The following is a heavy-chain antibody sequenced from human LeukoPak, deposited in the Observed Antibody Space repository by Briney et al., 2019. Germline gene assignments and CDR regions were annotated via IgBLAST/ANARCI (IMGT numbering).Heavy chain of an antibody. CDR2: INPSGGST. D-gene: IGHD4-23*01. CDR1: GYTFTDYY. Sequence: ASVKVSCKASGYTFTDYYIHWVRQSPGQGLEWMGWINPSGGSTSYAQKFQGRVTMTRDMSTSTVYMELSSLRSEDTAVYYCARADTVVFDYWGQGTLVTVSS. CDR3: ARADTVVFDY. V-gene: IGHV1-46*01. J-gene: IGHJ4*02.